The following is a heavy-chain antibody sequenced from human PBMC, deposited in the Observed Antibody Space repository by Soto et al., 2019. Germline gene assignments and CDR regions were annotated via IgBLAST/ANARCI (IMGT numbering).Heavy chain of an antibody. V-gene: IGHV4-59*01. J-gene: IGHJ4*02. Sequence: TSETLSLTCTVSGGSISSYYWSWIRQPPGKGLEWIGYIYYSGSTNYNPSLKSRVTISVDTSKNQFSLKLSSVTAADTAVYYCARAVVAKREIDYWGQGTLVTVSS. CDR3: ARAVVAKREIDY. CDR2: IYYSGST. D-gene: IGHD5-12*01. CDR1: GGSISSYY.